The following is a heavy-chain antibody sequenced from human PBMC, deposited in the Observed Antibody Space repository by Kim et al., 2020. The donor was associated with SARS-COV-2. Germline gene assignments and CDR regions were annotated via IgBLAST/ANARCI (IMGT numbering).Heavy chain of an antibody. V-gene: IGHV4-39*01. Sequence: SETLSLTCTVSGGSINTYKHYWGWVRQPPGKGLEWIGYVYYKGSPYYNPSLNSRVTISIDTSKNKFFLKLNSVTAADTAVYYCTRQDGLLWDVFSSWGQGFGVSVSS. J-gene: IGHJ5*02. D-gene: IGHD1-26*01. CDR3: TRQDGLLWDVFSS. CDR2: VYYKGSP. CDR1: GGSINTYKHY.